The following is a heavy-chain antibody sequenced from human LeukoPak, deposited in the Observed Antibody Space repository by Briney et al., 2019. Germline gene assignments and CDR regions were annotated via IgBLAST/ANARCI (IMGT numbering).Heavy chain of an antibody. CDR2: IHSDGRVT. CDR3: SGDDREYSTSGLGV. V-gene: IGHV3-74*01. J-gene: IGHJ6*04. CDR1: GITFKNYW. D-gene: IGHD6-6*01. Sequence: PGGSLRLSCAGSGITFKNYWMHWVRQAPGKGLVWVARIHSDGRVTTYADSVKGRFAISKDSARNTLFLQMNTLRVEDTAVYYCSGDDREYSTSGLGVWGKGTTVIVSS.